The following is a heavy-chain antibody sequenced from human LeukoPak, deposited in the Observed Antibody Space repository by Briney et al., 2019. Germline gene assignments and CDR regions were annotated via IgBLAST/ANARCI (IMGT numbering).Heavy chain of an antibody. CDR2: ISAYNGNT. Sequence: ASVKVSCKASGYTFTSYGISWVRQAPGQGLEWMGWISAYNGNTNYAQKLQGRVTMTTDTSTSTAYMELRSLRSEDTAVYYCASGVVGAYYYYYYMDVWGKGTTVTISS. D-gene: IGHD1-26*01. CDR1: GYTFTSYG. V-gene: IGHV1-18*01. J-gene: IGHJ6*03. CDR3: ASGVVGAYYYYYYMDV.